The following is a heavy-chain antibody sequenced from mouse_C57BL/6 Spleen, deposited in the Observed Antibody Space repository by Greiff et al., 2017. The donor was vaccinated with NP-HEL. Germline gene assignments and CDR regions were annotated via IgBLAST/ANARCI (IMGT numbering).Heavy chain of an antibody. CDR2: ISSGGDYI. Sequence: EVKLVESGEGLVKPGGSLKLSCAASGFTFSSYAMSWVRQTPEKRLEWVAYISSGGDYIYYADTVKGRFTISRDNARNTLYLQMSSLKSEDTAMYYCTREGIYYGNYEGAMDYWGQGTTLTVSS. CDR3: TREGIYYGNYEGAMDY. CDR1: GFTFSSYA. J-gene: IGHJ2*01. D-gene: IGHD2-1*01. V-gene: IGHV5-9-1*02.